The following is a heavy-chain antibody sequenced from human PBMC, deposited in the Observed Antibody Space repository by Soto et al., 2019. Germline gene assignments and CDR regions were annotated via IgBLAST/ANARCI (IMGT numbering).Heavy chain of an antibody. CDR2: IRNKANSYTT. J-gene: IGHJ4*01. CDR1: GFTFSDHY. D-gene: IGHD2-21*01. CDR3: SRAGILTTPYYFDY. V-gene: IGHV3-72*01. Sequence: EVQLVESGGGLVQPGRSLRLSCAALGFTFSDHYMDWVRQAPGKWLEWVGRIRNKANSYTTEYAASVKGRFTISRDDSKNLLFLQMFSLKTEDTAVYYCSRAGILTTPYYFDYWGQGTLVTVSS.